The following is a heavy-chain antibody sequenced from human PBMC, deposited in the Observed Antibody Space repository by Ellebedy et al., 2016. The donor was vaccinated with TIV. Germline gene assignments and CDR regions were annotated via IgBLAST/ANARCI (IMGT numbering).Heavy chain of an antibody. V-gene: IGHV3-74*01. D-gene: IGHD6-19*01. Sequence: PGGSLRLSCAASGFTFSDYTLNWVRQAPGKGLVWLSRINRDGSSSNYADSVKGRFSISRDNSKNTLYVQMNSLRAEDTAVYYCARGGRDQWLIDYWGQGTLVTVSS. CDR1: GFTFSDYT. CDR3: ARGGRDQWLIDY. J-gene: IGHJ4*02. CDR2: INRDGSSS.